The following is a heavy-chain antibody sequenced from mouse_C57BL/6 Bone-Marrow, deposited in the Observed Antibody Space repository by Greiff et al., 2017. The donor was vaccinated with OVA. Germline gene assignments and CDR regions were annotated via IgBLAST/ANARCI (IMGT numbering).Heavy chain of an antibody. CDR2: IGPGSGGT. V-gene: IGHV1-72*01. Sequence: VQLQQPGAELVKPGASVKLSCTASGYTFSSYWMHWVQQRPGRGLEWIGRIGPGSGGTNYNEKFKGKATLTVDKPSSTAYMQLSSLTSEDSAVYYCAGLERCAYWGQGTLVTVSA. CDR1: GYTFSSYW. J-gene: IGHJ3*01. CDR3: AGLERCAY.